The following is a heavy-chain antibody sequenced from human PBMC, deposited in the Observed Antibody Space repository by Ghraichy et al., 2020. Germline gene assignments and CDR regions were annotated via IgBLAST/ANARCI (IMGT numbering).Heavy chain of an antibody. D-gene: IGHD4-17*01. J-gene: IGHJ6*02. CDR2: ISGTGGST. Sequence: GGSLRLSCAASGFTFSSYAMNWVRQAPGKGLEWVSAISGTGGSTYYADSVKGRFSVSRDNSKNTLYLQMNSLRAEDTAVYYCAKGHGDRTYYGMDDWGQGTTVTVSS. V-gene: IGHV3-23*01. CDR3: AKGHGDRTYYGMDD. CDR1: GFTFSSYA.